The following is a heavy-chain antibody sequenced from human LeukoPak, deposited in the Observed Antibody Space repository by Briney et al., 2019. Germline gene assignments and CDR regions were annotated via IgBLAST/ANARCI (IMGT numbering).Heavy chain of an antibody. D-gene: IGHD2-21*01. Sequence: GASVKVSCKASGYTFTGYYMHWVRQAPGQGHEWMGWINPNSGGTNYAQKFQGRVTMTRDTSISTAYMELSRLRSDDTAVYYCARDLFAPPLYYYYGMDVWGQGTTVTVSS. CDR1: GYTFTGYY. V-gene: IGHV1-2*02. CDR3: ARDLFAPPLYYYYGMDV. CDR2: INPNSGGT. J-gene: IGHJ6*02.